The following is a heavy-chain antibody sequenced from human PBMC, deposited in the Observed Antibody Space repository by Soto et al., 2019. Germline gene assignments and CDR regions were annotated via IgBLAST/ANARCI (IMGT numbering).Heavy chain of an antibody. J-gene: IGHJ4*02. CDR1: GFTFSSYA. Sequence: GESLKISCAASGFTFSSYAMSWVRQAPGKGLEWVSVISGSGDSTYYADSVKGRFTISRDNSKNTLYLQMNSLRAEDTAVYYCAKDQGSSWYEIDYWGQGTLVTVSS. V-gene: IGHV3-23*01. D-gene: IGHD6-13*01. CDR3: AKDQGSSWYEIDY. CDR2: ISGSGDST.